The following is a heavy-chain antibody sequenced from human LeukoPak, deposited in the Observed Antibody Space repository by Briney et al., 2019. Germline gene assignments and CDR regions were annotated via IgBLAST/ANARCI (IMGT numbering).Heavy chain of an antibody. Sequence: PGGSLRLSCAASGVTFRSYCMTWVRQAPGKGLEWVANIKHDGNEKYYVDSVKGRFTISRDNAKNSLYLQMNNLRAEDTAVYYCARYRGSGWYSGDAFDVWGQGTMVTVSS. CDR1: GVTFRSYC. CDR2: IKHDGNEK. V-gene: IGHV3-7*01. J-gene: IGHJ3*01. D-gene: IGHD6-19*01. CDR3: ARYRGSGWYSGDAFDV.